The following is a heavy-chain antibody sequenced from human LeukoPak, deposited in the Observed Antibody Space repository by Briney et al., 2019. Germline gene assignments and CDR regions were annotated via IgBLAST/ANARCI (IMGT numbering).Heavy chain of an antibody. CDR1: GYSLTDLS. V-gene: IGHV1-24*01. J-gene: IGHJ4*02. CDR3: AAGGIYSLLDY. D-gene: IGHD1-26*01. Sequence: ASVKVSCKVSGYSLTDLSIHWVRQAPGNGLEWMGGFDPEHREAIYAQKFQGRVSMTEDTSTDTAYMELSSLRSEDTAVYYCAAGGIYSLLDYWGQGTLDTVSS. CDR2: FDPEHREA.